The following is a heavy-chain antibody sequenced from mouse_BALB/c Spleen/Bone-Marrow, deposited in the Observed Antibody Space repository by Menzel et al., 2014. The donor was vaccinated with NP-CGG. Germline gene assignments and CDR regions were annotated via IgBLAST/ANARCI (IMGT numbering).Heavy chain of an antibody. J-gene: IGHJ1*01. V-gene: IGHV14-3*02. CDR2: IDPANGNT. CDR3: ATMITDRYFDV. CDR1: GFNIKDTY. Sequence: EVQRVESGAELVKPGASVKLSCTASGFNIKDTYMHWVEQRPEQGLEWIGRIDPANGNTKYDPKFQGKATITADTSSITAYLQLSSLTSEDTAVYYCATMITDRYFDVWGAGTTVTVSS. D-gene: IGHD2-4*01.